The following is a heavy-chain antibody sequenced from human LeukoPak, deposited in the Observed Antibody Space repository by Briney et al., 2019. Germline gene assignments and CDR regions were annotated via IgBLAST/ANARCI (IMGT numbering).Heavy chain of an antibody. J-gene: IGHJ6*02. V-gene: IGHV5-51*01. CDR3: ARRAYCNGDCTRHYSYYYSMDV. CDR2: IYPGSSDT. CDR1: GYSFSTYW. Sequence: GESLKISCKGSGYSFSTYWIGWVRQMPGKGLEWMGIIYPGSSDTRYSPTFQGQVTISADKSISTAYLQWSSLKASDTAMYYCARRAYCNGDCTRHYSYYYSMDVWGQGTTVTVSS. D-gene: IGHD2-21*02.